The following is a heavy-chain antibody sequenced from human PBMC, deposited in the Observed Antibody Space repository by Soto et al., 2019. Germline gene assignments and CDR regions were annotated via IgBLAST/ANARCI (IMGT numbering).Heavy chain of an antibody. CDR2: MYYSGST. J-gene: IGHJ4*02. V-gene: IGHV4-59*11. CDR3: VGSTYGDFVYFDY. CDR1: GGSISIHY. Sequence: SETLSLTCTVSGGSISIHYWNWIRQPPGKGLEWIGFMYYSGSTNYNPSLKSRVTISVDTSKNQFSLKLTSVTAADTAVYYCVGSTYGDFVYFDYWGQGSLVTVSS. D-gene: IGHD4-17*01.